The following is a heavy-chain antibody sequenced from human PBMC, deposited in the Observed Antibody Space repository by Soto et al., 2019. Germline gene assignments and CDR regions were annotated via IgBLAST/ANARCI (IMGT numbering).Heavy chain of an antibody. V-gene: IGHV5-51*01. CDR2: IYPGDSDT. D-gene: IGHD3-10*01. CDR3: ARLAENTLWFGESHPRWCYYGMDV. Sequence: HGESLKISCKGSGYSFTSYWIGWVRQMPGKGLEWMGIIYPGDSDTRYSPSFQGQVTISADKSISTAYLQWSSLKASDTAMYYCARLAENTLWFGESHPRWCYYGMDVWGQGTTVTVSS. J-gene: IGHJ6*02. CDR1: GYSFTSYW.